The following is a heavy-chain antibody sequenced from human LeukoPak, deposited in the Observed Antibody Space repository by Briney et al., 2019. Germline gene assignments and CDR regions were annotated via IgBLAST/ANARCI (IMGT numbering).Heavy chain of an antibody. CDR1: GFTVSSNY. D-gene: IGHD1-26*01. V-gene: IGHV3-53*01. CDR2: IYSGGST. J-gene: IGHJ4*02. CDR3: ARTEVSGSYLAGGSDY. Sequence: GGSLRLSCAASGFTVSSNYMSWVRQAPGKGLEWVSVIYSGGSTYYADSVTGRFTISRDNSKNTLYLQMNSLRAEDTAVYYCARTEVSGSYLAGGSDYWGQGTLVTVSS.